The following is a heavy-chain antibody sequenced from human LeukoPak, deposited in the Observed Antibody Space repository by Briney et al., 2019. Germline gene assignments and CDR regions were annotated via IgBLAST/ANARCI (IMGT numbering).Heavy chain of an antibody. CDR3: AREILTGYAFDI. V-gene: IGHV3-30*14. Sequence: GRSLRLSCAASGFTFSDYAMHWVRQAPGKGLEWVAVIGYDGSNKYCADSVKGRFTISRDNSKNTLYLQMNSLRAEDTALYYCAREILTGYAFDIWGQGTMVTVSS. D-gene: IGHD7-27*01. J-gene: IGHJ3*02. CDR2: IGYDGSNK. CDR1: GFTFSDYA.